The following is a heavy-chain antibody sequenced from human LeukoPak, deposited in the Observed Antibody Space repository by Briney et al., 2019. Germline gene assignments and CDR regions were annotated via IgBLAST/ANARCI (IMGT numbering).Heavy chain of an antibody. V-gene: IGHV3-23*01. CDR1: GFTFSTSA. D-gene: IGHD3-22*01. CDR2: ISGSGAST. Sequence: GGSLRLSCAASGFTFSTSAMSWVRRAPGKGLEWVSAISGSGASTYYADSVKGRFTISRDNSKNTLYLQMNSLRAEDTAVYYCARDPNYYYDSSGYPSGDYWGQGTLVTVSS. CDR3: ARDPNYYYDSSGYPSGDY. J-gene: IGHJ4*02.